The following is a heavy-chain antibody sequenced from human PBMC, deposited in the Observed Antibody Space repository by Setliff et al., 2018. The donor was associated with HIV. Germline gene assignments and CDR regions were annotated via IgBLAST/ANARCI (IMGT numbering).Heavy chain of an antibody. CDR3: ARGLTMFGVATPGIYSFMDV. V-gene: IGHV4-59*11. Sequence: SETLSLTCPVSGGSITGHYWSWIRQPPGKGLEWIGYIHYSGSSNYNTSLKRRVSISVDTSKKQVSLKLNSVTAADTAVYYCARGLTMFGVATPGIYSFMDVWGKGTTVTVSS. CDR2: IHYSGSS. CDR1: GGSITGHY. D-gene: IGHD3-3*01. J-gene: IGHJ6*03.